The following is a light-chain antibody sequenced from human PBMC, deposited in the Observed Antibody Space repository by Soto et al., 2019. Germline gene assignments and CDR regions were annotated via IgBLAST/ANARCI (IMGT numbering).Light chain of an antibody. CDR1: SSDVGAYNY. CDR3: SSFTTSSTLV. CDR2: EVS. J-gene: IGLJ1*01. Sequence: QSALTQPASVSGSPGQSITISCTGTSSDVGAYNYVSWYQQHPGKAPKLMIYEVSNRPSGVSSRLYGSKSGSTASLTISGLQAETEGDYYCSSFTTSSTLVFGTGTKVTVL. V-gene: IGLV2-14*01.